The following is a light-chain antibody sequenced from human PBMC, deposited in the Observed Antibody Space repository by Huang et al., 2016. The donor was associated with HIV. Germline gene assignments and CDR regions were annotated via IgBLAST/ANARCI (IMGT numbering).Light chain of an antibody. Sequence: DIVITQSPLSLPVTPGEPASISCKSSQSLLHSNGYNYLDWYLQKPGQSPQLLIYLGSNRASGVPDRFSGSGSGTDFTLQISRVEAEDVGVYYCMQALQTITFGQGTRLEIE. J-gene: IGKJ5*01. CDR1: QSLLHSNGYNY. V-gene: IGKV2-28*01. CDR3: MQALQTIT. CDR2: LGS.